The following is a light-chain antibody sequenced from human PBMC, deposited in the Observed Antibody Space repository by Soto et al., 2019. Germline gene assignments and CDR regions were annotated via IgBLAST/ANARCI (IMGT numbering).Light chain of an antibody. CDR3: QHYYNTPCT. CDR1: QSVLHRSSNNNF. CDR2: WAS. V-gene: IGKV4-1*01. Sequence: DIVMTQSPDSLAVSLGERATVNCKSSQSVLHRSSNNNFLAWYQQKPGQPPKLLISWASTRESGVPDRFSGSGSETDFALTISSLQAEDVAVYFCQHYYNTPCTFGQGTKVESK. J-gene: IGKJ1*01.